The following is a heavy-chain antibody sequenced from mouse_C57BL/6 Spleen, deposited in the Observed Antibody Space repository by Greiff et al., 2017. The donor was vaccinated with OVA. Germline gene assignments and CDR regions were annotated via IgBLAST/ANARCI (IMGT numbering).Heavy chain of an antibody. J-gene: IGHJ1*03. D-gene: IGHD1-1*01. Sequence: EVQLQQSGPGLVKPSQSLSLTCSVTGYSITSGYYWNWIRQFPGNKLEWKGYISYDGSNNYNPSLKNRISITRDTSKNQFFLKLNSVTTEDTATYYCAREDYGSPYWYFDVWGTGTTVTVSS. V-gene: IGHV3-6*01. CDR3: AREDYGSPYWYFDV. CDR1: GYSITSGYY. CDR2: ISYDGSN.